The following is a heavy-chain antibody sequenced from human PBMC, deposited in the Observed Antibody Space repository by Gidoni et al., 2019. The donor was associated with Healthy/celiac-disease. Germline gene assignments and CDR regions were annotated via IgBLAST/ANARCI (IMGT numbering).Heavy chain of an antibody. J-gene: IGHJ5*02. CDR2: IYYSGIT. V-gene: IGHV4-39*01. CDR1: GGSISSSSYY. D-gene: IGHD5-12*01. CDR3: ARPVVATIANWFDP. Sequence: QLQLQESGPGLVKPSETLSLTCTVSGGSISSSSYYWGWIRPPPGKGLEWIGGIYYSGITYSNPSLKSRVTISLDTSKNQFSLKLSSVTAADTAVYYCARPVVATIANWFDPWGQGTLVTVSS.